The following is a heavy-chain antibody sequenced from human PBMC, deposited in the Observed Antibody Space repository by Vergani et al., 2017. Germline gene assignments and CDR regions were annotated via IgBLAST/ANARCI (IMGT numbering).Heavy chain of an antibody. D-gene: IGHD4-17*01. V-gene: IGHV3-30-3*01. CDR1: GFTFSSYA. CDR3: ARDVGPLRVTGXFDP. Sequence: QVQLVESGGGVVQPGRSLRLSCAASGFTFSSYAMHWVRQAPGKGLEWVAVISYDGSNKYYADSVKGRFTISRENSKNTLYLQMNSLRAEDTAVYYCARDVGPLRVTGXFDPWGQGTLVTVSS. CDR2: ISYDGSNK. J-gene: IGHJ5*02.